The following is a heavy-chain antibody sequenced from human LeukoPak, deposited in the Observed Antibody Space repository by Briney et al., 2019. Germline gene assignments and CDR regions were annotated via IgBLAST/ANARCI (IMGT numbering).Heavy chain of an antibody. Sequence: GGSLRLSCAASGFTFSSYSMNWVRQAPGKGREWVSYISSSSSTIYYADSVKGRFTISRDNAKNSLYLQMNSLRAEDTAVYYCASDIVAGRGGGYDYWGQGTLVTVSS. D-gene: IGHD5-12*01. J-gene: IGHJ4*02. CDR1: GFTFSSYS. CDR2: ISSSSSTI. V-gene: IGHV3-48*01. CDR3: ASDIVAGRGGGYDY.